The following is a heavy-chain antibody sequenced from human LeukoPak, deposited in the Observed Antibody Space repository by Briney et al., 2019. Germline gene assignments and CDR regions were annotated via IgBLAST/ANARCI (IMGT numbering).Heavy chain of an antibody. D-gene: IGHD1-1*01. CDR3: ARDEGTTGTTDAFDI. V-gene: IGHV1-69*01. Sequence: ASVKVSCKASGGTFSNYAISWVRQAPGQGLEWMGGIIPIFGTANYAQKFQGRVTITADESTSTAYMELSSLRSEDTAVYYCARDEGTTGTTDAFDIWGQGTMVTVSS. CDR1: GGTFSNYA. CDR2: IIPIFGTA. J-gene: IGHJ3*02.